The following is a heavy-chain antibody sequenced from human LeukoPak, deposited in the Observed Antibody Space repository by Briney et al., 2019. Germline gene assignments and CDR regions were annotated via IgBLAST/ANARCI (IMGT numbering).Heavy chain of an antibody. V-gene: IGHV4-30-4*01. CDR3: ATYYYDSSGYSYYFDY. J-gene: IGHJ4*02. Sequence: SQTLSLTCTVSGGSISSGDYYWSWIRQPPGKGLEWIGYIYYSGSTYYNPSLKSRVAISVDTSKNQFSLKLSSVTAADTAVYYCATYYYDSSGYSYYFDYWGQGTLVTVSS. D-gene: IGHD3-22*01. CDR1: GGSISSGDYY. CDR2: IYYSGST.